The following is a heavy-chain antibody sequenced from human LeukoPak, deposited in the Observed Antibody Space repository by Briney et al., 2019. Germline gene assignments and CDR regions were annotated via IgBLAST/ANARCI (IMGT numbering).Heavy chain of an antibody. Sequence: ASVKVSCKASGYTFTSSYMHWVRQAPGQGLEWMGIINPSGGTTNYAQKFQGRVTVTRDTSTSTVYMKLSSLRSEDTAIYYCARQEIYDILTGPDYWGQGTLVTVSS. CDR1: GYTFTSSY. CDR3: ARQEIYDILTGPDY. J-gene: IGHJ4*02. CDR2: INPSGGTT. D-gene: IGHD3-9*01. V-gene: IGHV1-46*01.